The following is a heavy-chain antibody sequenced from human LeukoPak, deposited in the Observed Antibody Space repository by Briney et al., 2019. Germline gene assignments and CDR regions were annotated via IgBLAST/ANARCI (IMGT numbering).Heavy chain of an antibody. V-gene: IGHV3-74*01. CDR1: GFTFGNSW. CDR2: INTDGSPT. Sequence: GGSLRLSCAASGFTFGNSWMHWVRQAPGKGLVWVSRINTDGSPTTYADSVKGRFTISRDNAKNTVYLQMNSLRAEDTAVYYCANSYSPPHYWGQGTLVTVSS. J-gene: IGHJ4*02. D-gene: IGHD3-10*01. CDR3: ANSYSPPHY.